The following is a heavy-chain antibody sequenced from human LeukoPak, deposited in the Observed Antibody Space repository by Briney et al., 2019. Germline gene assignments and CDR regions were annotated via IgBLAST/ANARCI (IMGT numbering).Heavy chain of an antibody. D-gene: IGHD3-10*01. Sequence: GSLRLSCAASGFTFSSYSMNWVRQAPGKGLEWVSSISSSSSYIYYADSVKGRFTISRDNAKNSLYLQVNSLRAEDTAVYYCARAGRRGSGFDPWGQGTLVTVSS. CDR3: ARAGRRGSGFDP. V-gene: IGHV3-21*01. CDR2: ISSSSSYI. CDR1: GFTFSSYS. J-gene: IGHJ5*02.